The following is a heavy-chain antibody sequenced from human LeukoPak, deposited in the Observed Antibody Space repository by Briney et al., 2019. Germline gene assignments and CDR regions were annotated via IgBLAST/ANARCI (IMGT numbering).Heavy chain of an antibody. V-gene: IGHV3-48*02. CDR2: MSGDSDII. CDR1: GFRFSSYS. Sequence: GGSLRLSCAASGFRFSSYSMNWVRQAPGKGLEWVSYMSGDSDIIDYADSVKGRFTISRDNARNSLYLQMNSLRDEDTAGYYCVRGGPIDYWGQGTLVTVSS. J-gene: IGHJ4*02. CDR3: VRGGPIDY.